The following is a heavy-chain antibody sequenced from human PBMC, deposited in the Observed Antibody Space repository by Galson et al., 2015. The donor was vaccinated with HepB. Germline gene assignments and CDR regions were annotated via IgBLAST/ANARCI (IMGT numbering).Heavy chain of an antibody. CDR2: ITGNGGRT. D-gene: IGHD3-3*01. V-gene: IGHV3-23*01. CDR3: AKRMSGYDFWSGTLYFDS. Sequence: SLRLSCAASGFPFSSCAMAWVRQAPGKGLEWVAAITGNGGRTSYEDSVQGRFTISRDNFKNTLSLQMDSLRAEDTAIYYCAKRMSGYDFWSGTLYFDSWGQGALVTVSS. CDR1: GFPFSSCA. J-gene: IGHJ4*02.